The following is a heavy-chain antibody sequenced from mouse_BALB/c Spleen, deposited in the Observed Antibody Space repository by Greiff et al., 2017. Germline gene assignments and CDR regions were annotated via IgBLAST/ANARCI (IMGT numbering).Heavy chain of an antibody. CDR3: ARRESSGYYIDY. CDR2: ISYSGST. CDR1: GYSFTSYYA. J-gene: IGHJ2*01. Sequence: VQLQQSGPGLVKPSQSLSLSCTVTGYSFTSYYAWYWIRQSPGNQLEWMGYISYSGSTSYNPSLKSRISITRDTSKNQFFLQLNSVTTEDTATYYCARRESSGYYIDYWGQGTTLTVSS. V-gene: IGHV3-2*02. D-gene: IGHD1-1*01.